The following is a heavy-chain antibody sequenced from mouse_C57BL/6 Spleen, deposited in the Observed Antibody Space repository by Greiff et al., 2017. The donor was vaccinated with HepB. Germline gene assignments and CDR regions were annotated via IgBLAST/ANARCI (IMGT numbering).Heavy chain of an antibody. Sequence: VQLQQPGAELVKPGASVKVSCKASGYTFTSYWMHWVKQRPGQGLEWIGRIHPSDRDTNYNQKFKGKATLTVDKSSSTAYMQLSSLTSEDSAVYYCALPIYYYGSSPYFDYWGQGTTLTVSS. V-gene: IGHV1-74*01. D-gene: IGHD1-1*01. J-gene: IGHJ2*01. CDR3: ALPIYYYGSSPYFDY. CDR2: IHPSDRDT. CDR1: GYTFTSYW.